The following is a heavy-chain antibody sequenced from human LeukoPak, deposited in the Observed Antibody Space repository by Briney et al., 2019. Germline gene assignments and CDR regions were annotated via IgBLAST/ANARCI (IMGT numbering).Heavy chain of an antibody. Sequence: ASVKVSCKASGYTFTSYGISWVRQAPGQGLEWMGWISASNGNTNYAQKLQGRVTMTTDTSTSTAYMELRSLRSDDTAVYYCARAVGGSGSYYKTQYSYFDLWGRGTLVTVSS. J-gene: IGHJ2*01. D-gene: IGHD3-10*01. V-gene: IGHV1-18*01. CDR3: ARAVGGSGSYYKTQYSYFDL. CDR1: GYTFTSYG. CDR2: ISASNGNT.